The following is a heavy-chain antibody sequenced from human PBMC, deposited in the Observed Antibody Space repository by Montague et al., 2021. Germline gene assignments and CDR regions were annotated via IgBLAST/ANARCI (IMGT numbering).Heavy chain of an antibody. CDR2: ISHGGRT. V-gene: IGHV4-38-2*02. Sequence: SETLSLTCTVSRSLINSDYYWGWIRQPPGEVLEWMGIISHGGRTXYHPLLKSPVTISVDTSNNHFSLKLSSVTAADTAMYYCARERDRYYYMDIWGKGTTITVSS. CDR1: RSLINSDYY. J-gene: IGHJ6*03. CDR3: ARERDRYYYMDI.